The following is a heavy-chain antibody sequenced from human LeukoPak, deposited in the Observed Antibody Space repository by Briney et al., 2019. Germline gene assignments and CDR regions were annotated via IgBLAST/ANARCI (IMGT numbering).Heavy chain of an antibody. J-gene: IGHJ5*02. CDR2: IYTSGST. Sequence: SETLSPTCTVSGGSISSYYWSWIRQPAGKGLEWIGRIYTSGSTNYNPSLKSRVTMSVDTSKNQFSLKLSSVTAADTAVYYCARDPPLIRALDPWGQGTLVTVSS. D-gene: IGHD3-16*01. CDR1: GGSISSYY. V-gene: IGHV4-4*07. CDR3: ARDPPLIRALDP.